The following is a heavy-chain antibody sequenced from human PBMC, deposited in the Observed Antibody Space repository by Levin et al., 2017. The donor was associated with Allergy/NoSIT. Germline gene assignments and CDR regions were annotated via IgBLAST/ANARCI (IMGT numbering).Heavy chain of an antibody. CDR2: IYYSGTT. V-gene: IGHV4-39*01. CDR3: ARLKGSLAVAVSYSFDY. J-gene: IGHJ4*02. CDR1: GGSISSIIYY. Sequence: PSETLSLTCTVSGGSISSIIYYWGWIRQPPGKGLEWIGSIYYSGTTYYNPSLKSRVTISVDTSKNQFSLKLSSVTAADTAVYYCARLKGSLAVAVSYSFDYWGQGTLVTVSS. D-gene: IGHD6-19*01.